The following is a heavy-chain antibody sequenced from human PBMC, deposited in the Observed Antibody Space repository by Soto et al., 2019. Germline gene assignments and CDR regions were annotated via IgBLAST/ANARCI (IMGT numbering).Heavy chain of an antibody. V-gene: IGHV3-33*01. D-gene: IGHD2-2*01. CDR1: GFTFSSYG. CDR2: IWYDGSNK. Sequence: GGSLRLSCAASGFTFSSYGMHWVRQAPGKGLEWVAVIWYDGSNKYYADSVKGRFTISRDNSKNTLYLQMNSLRAEDTAVYYGARGLYHKYGKASWGRGPLVTVPS. CDR3: ARGLYHKYGKAS. J-gene: IGHJ5*02.